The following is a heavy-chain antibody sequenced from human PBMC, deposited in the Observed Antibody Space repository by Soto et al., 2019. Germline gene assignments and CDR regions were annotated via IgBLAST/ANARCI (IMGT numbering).Heavy chain of an antibody. D-gene: IGHD6-13*01. J-gene: IGHJ5*02. CDR2: ISAYNGNT. Sequence: ASVKVSCKASGYTFTSYGISWVRQAPGQGLEWMGWISAYNGNTNYAQKLQGRVTMTTDTSTSTAYMELRSLRSDDTAVYYCAREIIDGYSSSWYLVRWFDPRGQGTRVTVSS. V-gene: IGHV1-18*01. CDR3: AREIIDGYSSSWYLVRWFDP. CDR1: GYTFTSYG.